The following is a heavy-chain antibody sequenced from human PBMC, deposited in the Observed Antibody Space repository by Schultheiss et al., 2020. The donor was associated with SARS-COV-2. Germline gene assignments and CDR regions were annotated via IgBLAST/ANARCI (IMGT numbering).Heavy chain of an antibody. V-gene: IGHV1-8*01. CDR2: MNPNSGNT. Sequence: ASVKVSCKASGYTFTSYDINWVRQATGQGLEWMGWMNPNSGNTGYAQKFQGRVTMTRNTSISTAYMELSSLRSEDTAVYYCARILTGSSGYYADYWGQGTLVTVSS. CDR1: GYTFTSYD. D-gene: IGHD3-22*01. J-gene: IGHJ4*02. CDR3: ARILTGSSGYYADY.